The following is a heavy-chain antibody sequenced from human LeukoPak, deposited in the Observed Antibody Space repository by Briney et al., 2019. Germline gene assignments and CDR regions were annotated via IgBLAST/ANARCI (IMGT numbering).Heavy chain of an antibody. V-gene: IGHV3-48*03. J-gene: IGHJ6*04. CDR3: AELGITMIGGV. CDR2: ISSSSSTI. D-gene: IGHD3-10*02. Sequence: GALRLSCAASGFTFSSYEMNWVRQAPGKGLEWVSYISSSSSTIYYADSVKGRFTISRDNAKNSLYLQMNSLRAEDTAVYYCAELGITMIGGVWGKGTTVTISS. CDR1: GFTFSSYE.